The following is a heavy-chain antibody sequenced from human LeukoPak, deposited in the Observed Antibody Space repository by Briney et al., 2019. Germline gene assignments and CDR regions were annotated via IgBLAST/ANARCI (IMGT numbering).Heavy chain of an antibody. Sequence: SETLSLTCTVSGGSISSYYWSWIRQPPGKGLEWIGYIYYSGSTNYNPSLKSRVTISVDTSKNQFSLKLSSVTAADTAVYYCARDTAAGDAFDIWGQGTMVTVSS. CDR2: IYYSGST. V-gene: IGHV4-59*01. CDR3: ARDTAAGDAFDI. D-gene: IGHD6-13*01. CDR1: GGSISSYY. J-gene: IGHJ3*02.